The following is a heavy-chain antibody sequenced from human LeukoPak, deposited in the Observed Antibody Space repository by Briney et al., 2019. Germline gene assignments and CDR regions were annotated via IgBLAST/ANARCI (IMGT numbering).Heavy chain of an antibody. V-gene: IGHV3-30*18. Sequence: GGSLSLSCAASGFPFISYGMHWARQAPGKGLEWVAVNADSVKGRFTISRDNSKNTLYLQMNSLRAQDTAVYYCAKSALTMVRGDLGYWGQGTLVTVSS. CDR3: AKSALTMVRGDLGY. D-gene: IGHD3-10*01. J-gene: IGHJ4*02. CDR1: GFPFISYG.